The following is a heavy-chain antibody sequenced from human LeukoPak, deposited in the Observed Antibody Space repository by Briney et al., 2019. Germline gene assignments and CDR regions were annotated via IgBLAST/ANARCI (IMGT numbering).Heavy chain of an antibody. D-gene: IGHD6-13*01. CDR1: GFTFSSYA. V-gene: IGHV3-23*01. CDR2: ISGSGRNT. CDR3: AKGEQQLDFDY. J-gene: IGHJ4*02. Sequence: GGSLRLSCAASGFTFSSYAMSWVRQAPGKGLEWVSVISGSGRNTYYADSVRGRFTISRDNSKNTLYLQMNSLRAEDTAVYYCAKGEQQLDFDYWGQGTLVTVSS.